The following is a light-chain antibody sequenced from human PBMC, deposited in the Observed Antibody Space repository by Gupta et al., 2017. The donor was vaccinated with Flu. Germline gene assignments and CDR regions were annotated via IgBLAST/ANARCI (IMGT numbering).Light chain of an antibody. CDR2: RDS. V-gene: IGLV3-25*03. CDR1: SLPNQY. J-gene: IGLJ3*02. CDR3: QSADSGIWV. Sequence: CSGGSLPNQYAYGYQQKQGQALVLVIDRDSERPSGIPERFSGSSSGTTVTLTISGVQAEDEADYYCQSADSGIWVFGGGTKLTVL.